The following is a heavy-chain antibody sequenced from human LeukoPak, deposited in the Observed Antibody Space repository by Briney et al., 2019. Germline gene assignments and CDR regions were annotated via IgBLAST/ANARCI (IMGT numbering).Heavy chain of an antibody. Sequence: GGSLRLSCTGSGFTFSNYWLHWVRQAPGKGLVWVSGINSDGSSTNYADSVKGRFTISRDNAKNTLYLQMDSLIDEDTAIYYCGLSMVRALSPDYWGQGTLVTVSS. D-gene: IGHD3-10*01. V-gene: IGHV3-74*01. CDR3: GLSMVRALSPDY. CDR2: INSDGSST. J-gene: IGHJ4*02. CDR1: GFTFSNYW.